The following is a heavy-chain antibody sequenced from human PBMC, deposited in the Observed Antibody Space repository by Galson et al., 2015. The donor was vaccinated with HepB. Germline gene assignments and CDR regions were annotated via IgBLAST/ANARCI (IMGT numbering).Heavy chain of an antibody. D-gene: IGHD5-18*01. CDR2: IYPGDSDT. CDR3: ARQGYADTDDYYYYGMDV. V-gene: IGHV5-51*01. CDR1: GYSFTSYW. Sequence: QSGAEVKKPGESLKISCKGSGYSFTSYWIGWVRQMPGKGLEWMGIIYPGDSDTRYSPSFQGQVTISADKSISTAYLQWSSLKASDTAMYYCARQGYADTDDYYYYGMDVWGQGTTVTVSS. J-gene: IGHJ6*02.